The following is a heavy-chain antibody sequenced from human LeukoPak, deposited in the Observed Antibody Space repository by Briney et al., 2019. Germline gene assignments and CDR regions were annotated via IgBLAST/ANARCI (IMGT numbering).Heavy chain of an antibody. D-gene: IGHD3-22*01. Sequence: GESLRISCKGSGNSFTNYWISWVRQKPGKGLEWMGRNDPSDSYTDYSPSFQGHVTISADKSVYTAYLQWSSLKASDTAMYYCARPLTGGYTPLDYWGQGTLVTVSS. V-gene: IGHV5-10-1*01. CDR1: GNSFTNYW. CDR2: NDPSDSYT. CDR3: ARPLTGGYTPLDY. J-gene: IGHJ4*02.